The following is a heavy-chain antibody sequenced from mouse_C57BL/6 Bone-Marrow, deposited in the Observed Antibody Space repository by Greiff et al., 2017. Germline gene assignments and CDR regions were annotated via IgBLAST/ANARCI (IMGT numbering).Heavy chain of an antibody. CDR1: GYTFTSYW. D-gene: IGHD1-1*01. CDR3: TRNRVYYYGTPFAY. CDR2: IYPGNSDT. V-gene: IGHV1-5*01. J-gene: IGHJ3*01. Sequence: VQLQQSGTVLARPGASVKMSCKTSGYTFTSYWMPWVKQRPGQGLEWIGAIYPGNSDTSYNQTFKGKAKLTAVTSASTAYMELSSLTNEDSAVYYCTRNRVYYYGTPFAYWGQGTLVTVSA.